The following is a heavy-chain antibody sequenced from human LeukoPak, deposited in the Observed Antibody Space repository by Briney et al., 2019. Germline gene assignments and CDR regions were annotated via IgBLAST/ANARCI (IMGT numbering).Heavy chain of an antibody. V-gene: IGHV1-8*02. CDR1: GYTLTSHD. CDR3: VSPGVYYDSSGYYPFDY. CDR2: MNPNSGNT. J-gene: IGHJ4*02. Sequence: ASVKVSCKASGYTLTSHDINWVRQATGQGLQWMGWMNPNSGNTGYAQKFQGRVTMTRNTSIRTAYMELSSLRSEDTAVYYCVSPGVYYDSSGYYPFDYWGQGTLVTVSS. D-gene: IGHD3-22*01.